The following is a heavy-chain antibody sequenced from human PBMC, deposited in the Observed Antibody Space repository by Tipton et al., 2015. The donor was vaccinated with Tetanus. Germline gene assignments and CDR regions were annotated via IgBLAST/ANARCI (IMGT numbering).Heavy chain of an antibody. CDR2: IYYTGST. J-gene: IGHJ3*01. Sequence: LRLSCTVSGGSISSYYWSWIRQPPGKGLEWIGYIYYTGSTNYNPSLKSRLSISLNTSHNQISLKLTSPAATDTAVYYCARLTTPFNTFDLWGQGRLVTVSS. CDR1: GGSISSYY. V-gene: IGHV4-59*01. D-gene: IGHD1-1*01. CDR3: ARLTTPFNTFDL.